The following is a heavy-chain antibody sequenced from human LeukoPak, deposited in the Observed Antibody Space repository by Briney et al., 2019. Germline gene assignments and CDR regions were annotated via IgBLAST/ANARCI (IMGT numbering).Heavy chain of an antibody. CDR3: ARLSLPKVGRLDV. J-gene: IGHJ6*02. D-gene: IGHD3-10*01. V-gene: IGHV4-30-2*01. Sequence: SQTLSLTCAVSGGSISSGGYSWSWIRQPPGKGLDWIGYIYHSGSTYYNPSLKSRVTISVDTSKNQFSLKLSSVTAADTAVYYCARLSLPKVGRLDVWGQGTTVTVSS. CDR1: GGSISSGGYS. CDR2: IYHSGST.